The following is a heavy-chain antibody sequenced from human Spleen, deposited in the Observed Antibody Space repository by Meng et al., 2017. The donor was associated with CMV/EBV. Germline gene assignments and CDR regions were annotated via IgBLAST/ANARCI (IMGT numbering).Heavy chain of an antibody. CDR1: GFTFSNHG. CDR2: VRYDGSYK. Sequence: GESLKISCAASGFTFSNHGMHWVRQAPGKGLEWVAFVRYDGSYKLFIDSVKGRFTISRDNSKNILYLQMNRLRAEDTAVYFCARDRSKFCGNTICGGALDCWGQGTRVTVSS. CDR3: ARDRSKFCGNTICGGALDC. J-gene: IGHJ4*02. V-gene: IGHV3-30*02. D-gene: IGHD3-10*01.